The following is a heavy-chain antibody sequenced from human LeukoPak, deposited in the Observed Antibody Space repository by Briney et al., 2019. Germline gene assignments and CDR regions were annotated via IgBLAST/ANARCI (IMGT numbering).Heavy chain of an antibody. CDR2: IHSSGGT. Sequence: SETLCLTCTVSVGSISGYYWDWIRQPPGNGLEWIGYIHSSGGTHYSPSLESRVTMSVDTSKNQFPLKLTSVTAADTAVYYCARHHRSGSGGTYFDYWGQGTLVTVSS. J-gene: IGHJ4*02. CDR3: ARHHRSGSGGTYFDY. D-gene: IGHD3-22*01. CDR1: VGSISGYY. V-gene: IGHV4-4*09.